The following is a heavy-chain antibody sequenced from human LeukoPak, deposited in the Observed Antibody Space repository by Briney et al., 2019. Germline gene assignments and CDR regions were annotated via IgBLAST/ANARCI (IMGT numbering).Heavy chain of an antibody. CDR2: IYYSGST. CDR1: GGSISSSSYY. J-gene: IGHJ4*02. CDR3: ARRIVVTRGFDY. Sequence: SETLSLTCTVSGGSISSSSYYWGWIRQPPGKGLEWIGSIYYSGSTYYNPSLRNRVTISVDTSKNPFSLTLSSVTAADTAVYYCARRIVVTRGFDYWGQGTLVTVSS. D-gene: IGHD4-23*01. V-gene: IGHV4-39*01.